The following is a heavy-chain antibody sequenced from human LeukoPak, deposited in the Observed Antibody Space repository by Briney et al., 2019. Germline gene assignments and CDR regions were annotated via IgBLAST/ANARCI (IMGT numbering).Heavy chain of an antibody. CDR3: ASGSGSYRTPYYYMEV. J-gene: IGHJ6*03. V-gene: IGHV3-53*01. Sequence: GGSLRLSCAASGFTVSSNYMSWVRQAPGKGLEWVSVIYSGGSTYYADAVKGRFTISRDNSKNTLYLQMNSLRAEDTAVYYCASGSGSYRTPYYYMEVWGTGTTVTVSS. D-gene: IGHD3-10*01. CDR1: GFTVSSNY. CDR2: IYSGGST.